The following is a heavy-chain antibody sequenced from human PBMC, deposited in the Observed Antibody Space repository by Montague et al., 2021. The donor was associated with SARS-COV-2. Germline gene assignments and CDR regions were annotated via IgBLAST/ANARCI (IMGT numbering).Heavy chain of an antibody. CDR2: INHSGST. CDR3: ARGPVDDNCSGGSCYSRYYYGMDV. D-gene: IGHD2-15*01. J-gene: IGHJ6*02. V-gene: IGHV4-34*01. CDR1: GGSFSGYY. Sequence: SETLSLTCAVYGGSFSGYYWSWIRQPPGKGLEWIGEINHSGSTNYNPSLKSRVTISVDTSKNQFSPKLSSVTAADTAVYYCARGPVDDNCSGGSCYSRYYYGMDVWGQGTTVTVSS.